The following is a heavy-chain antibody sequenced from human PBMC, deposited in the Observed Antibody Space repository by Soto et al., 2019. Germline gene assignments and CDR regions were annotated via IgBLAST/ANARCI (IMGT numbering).Heavy chain of an antibody. J-gene: IGHJ5*02. D-gene: IGHD4-4*01. CDR2: IYYSGST. CDR1: GGSISSGGYY. Sequence: SETLSLTCTVSGGSISSGGYYWSWIRQHPGKGLEWIGYIYYSGSTYYNPSLKSRVTISVDTSKNQFSLKLSSVTAADTAVYYCARDQAIDYSNSRGWFDPWGQGTLVTVSS. CDR3: ARDQAIDYSNSRGWFDP. V-gene: IGHV4-31*03.